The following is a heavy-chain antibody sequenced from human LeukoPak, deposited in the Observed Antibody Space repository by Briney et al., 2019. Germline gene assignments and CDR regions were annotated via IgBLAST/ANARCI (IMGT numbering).Heavy chain of an antibody. J-gene: IGHJ5*02. D-gene: IGHD2-15*01. CDR3: ARDIVVVVAATPTSWFDP. CDR2: IYSGGST. CDR1: GFTVSSNY. V-gene: IGHV3-66*02. Sequence: GGSLRLSCAASGFTVSSNYMSWVRQAPGKGLEWVSVIYSGGSTYYADSVKGRFTISRDNSKNTLYLQMNSLRVEDTAVYYCARDIVVVVAATPTSWFDPWGQGTLVTVSS.